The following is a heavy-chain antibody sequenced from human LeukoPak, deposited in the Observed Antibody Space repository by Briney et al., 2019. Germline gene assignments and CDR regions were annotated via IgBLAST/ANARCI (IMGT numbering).Heavy chain of an antibody. D-gene: IGHD1-26*01. Sequence: ASVKVSCKASGYTFTSDGISWVRQAPGQGLEWMGGISAYNGNTNYAQKLQGRVTMTTDTSTSTAYMELRSLRSDDTAVYYCARDTRSGSYYYYYMDVWGKGTTVTVSS. V-gene: IGHV1-18*01. CDR2: ISAYNGNT. J-gene: IGHJ6*03. CDR3: ARDTRSGSYYYYYMDV. CDR1: GYTFTSDG.